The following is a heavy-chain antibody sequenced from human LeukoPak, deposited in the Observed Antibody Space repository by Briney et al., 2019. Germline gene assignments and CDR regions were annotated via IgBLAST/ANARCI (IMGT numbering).Heavy chain of an antibody. V-gene: IGHV3-48*03. CDR1: GFTFSSYE. CDR2: ISSSGSTI. Sequence: GGSLRLSCAASGFTFSSYEMNWVRQAPGKGLEWVSYISSSGSTIYYADSAKGRFTISSDNSKNPLYLQMNSLRADDTAVYYCAKVVAVAGISDWFHPWGQGTLVTVSS. J-gene: IGHJ5*02. D-gene: IGHD6-19*01. CDR3: AKVVAVAGISDWFHP.